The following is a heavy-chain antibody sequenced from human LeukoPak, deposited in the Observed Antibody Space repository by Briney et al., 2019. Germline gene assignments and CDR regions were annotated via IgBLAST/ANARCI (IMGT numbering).Heavy chain of an antibody. D-gene: IGHD4-17*01. CDR3: ARVTVTADWYFDY. CDR1: GFTVSSNY. CDR2: IYSGGST. Sequence: GGSLRLSCAASGFTVSSNYMSWVRQAPGKGLEWVSVIYSGGSTYYADSVKGRFTISRDNSKNTLYLQMNSLRAEDTAVYYCARVTVTADWYFDYWGQGTLVTVSS. J-gene: IGHJ4*02. V-gene: IGHV3-66*01.